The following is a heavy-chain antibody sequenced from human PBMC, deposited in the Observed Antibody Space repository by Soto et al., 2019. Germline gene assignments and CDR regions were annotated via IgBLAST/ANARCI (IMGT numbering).Heavy chain of an antibody. V-gene: IGHV1-69*12. D-gene: IGHD1-7*01. CDR2: IIPIFGTA. Sequence: QVQLVQSGAEVKKPGSSVKVSCKASGGTFSSYAISWVRQAPGQGLEWMGGIIPIFGTANYAQKFQGRVTIIADESTSTGYRELSSVRSEYTAVYDCASTELSEWYYYYGMDVWGQGTTVTVSS. CDR1: GGTFSSYA. J-gene: IGHJ6*02. CDR3: ASTELSEWYYYYGMDV.